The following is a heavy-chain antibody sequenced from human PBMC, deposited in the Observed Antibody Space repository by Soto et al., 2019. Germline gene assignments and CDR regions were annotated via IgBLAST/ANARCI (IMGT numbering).Heavy chain of an antibody. CDR1: GFTFSDYY. V-gene: IGHV3-11*01. J-gene: IGHJ4*02. D-gene: IGHD3-22*01. CDR2: ISSSGTTI. CDR3: TRGVEYYYDSSGYAFDY. Sequence: QVQLVESGGGLVKPGGSLRLSCAASGFTFSDYYMSWIRQAPGKGLEWVSYISSSGTTIYYADSVKGRFSISRDNAKNSLHLQMNSLRAEDTAVYYCTRGVEYYYDSSGYAFDYWGQGTLVTVSS.